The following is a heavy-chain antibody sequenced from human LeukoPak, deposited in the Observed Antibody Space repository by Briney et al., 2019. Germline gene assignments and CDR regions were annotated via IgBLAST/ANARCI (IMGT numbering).Heavy chain of an antibody. CDR3: ATIGDIAAAGYNYYYYGMDV. V-gene: IGHV1-24*01. CDR1: GYTLTELS. Sequence: GASVKVSCKVSGYTLTELSMHWVRQAPGKGLEWMGGFDPEDGETIYAQKFQGRVAMTEDTSTDTAYMELSSLRSEDTAVYYCATIGDIAAAGYNYYYYGMDVWGQGTTVTVSS. CDR2: FDPEDGET. J-gene: IGHJ6*02. D-gene: IGHD6-13*01.